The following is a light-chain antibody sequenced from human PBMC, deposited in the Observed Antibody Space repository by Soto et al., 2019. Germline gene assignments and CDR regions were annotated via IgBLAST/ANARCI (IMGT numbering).Light chain of an antibody. CDR2: QAS. V-gene: IGKV1-5*03. CDR1: QSIINW. CDR3: QQYLNFPIT. Sequence: DIQMTQSPSTLSASVGDRVTITCRASQSIINWLAWYQQKPGKAPRFLIHQASVLETGVPSRFSGSGSETQFAPTINSLQPDDFGFYYCQQYLNFPITFGQGTRLDIK. J-gene: IGKJ5*01.